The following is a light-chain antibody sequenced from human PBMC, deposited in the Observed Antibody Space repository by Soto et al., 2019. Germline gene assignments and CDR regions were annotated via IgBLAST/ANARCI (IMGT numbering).Light chain of an antibody. J-gene: IGLJ2*01. CDR1: SSDVGSYNL. CDR2: EVS. V-gene: IGLV2-23*02. CDR3: CSYAGSSTPVV. Sequence: QSALTQPASVSGSPGQSITISCTGTSSDVGSYNLVSWYQQHPGEAPKLMIYEVSKRPSGVSNRFSGSKSGNTASLTISGLQAEDEADYYCCSYAGSSTPVVFGGGTQLTVL.